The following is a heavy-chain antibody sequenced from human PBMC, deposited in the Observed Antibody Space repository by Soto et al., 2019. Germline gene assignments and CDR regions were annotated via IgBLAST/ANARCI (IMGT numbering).Heavy chain of an antibody. Sequence: PSETLSLTCTVSGGSISSYYWSWIRQPAGKGLEWIGRIYTSGSTNYNPSLKSRVTMSVDTSKNQFSLKLSSVTAADTAAYYCARDRWELLEDTWFDPWGQGTLVTVSS. CDR2: IYTSGST. J-gene: IGHJ5*02. CDR3: ARDRWELLEDTWFDP. V-gene: IGHV4-4*07. D-gene: IGHD1-26*01. CDR1: GGSISSYY.